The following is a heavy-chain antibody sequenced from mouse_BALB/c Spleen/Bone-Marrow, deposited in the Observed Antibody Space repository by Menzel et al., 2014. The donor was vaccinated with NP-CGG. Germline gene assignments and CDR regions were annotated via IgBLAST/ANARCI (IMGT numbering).Heavy chain of an antibody. CDR2: INPDSSTI. V-gene: IGHV4-1*02. Sequence: EVKLQESGGGLVQPGGSLKLSCAASGFDFSRYWMSWVRRAPGKGLEWIGEINPDSSTINYTPSLKGKFIISRVNAKNTLYLQKSKVRSEDTALYYCTRLHYYGYSAYWGQGTLVTVST. D-gene: IGHD1-2*01. J-gene: IGHJ3*01. CDR1: GFDFSRYW. CDR3: TRLHYYGYSAY.